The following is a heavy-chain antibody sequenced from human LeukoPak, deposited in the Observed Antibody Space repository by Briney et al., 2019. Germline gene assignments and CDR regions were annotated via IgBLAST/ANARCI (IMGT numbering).Heavy chain of an antibody. V-gene: IGHV6-1*01. CDR2: TYYRSKWYN. J-gene: IGHJ3*02. CDR3: ARWDYGGNSDAFDI. D-gene: IGHD4-23*01. Sequence: SQTLSLTCAFSGDSVSSNSGAWNWIRQSPSRGLEWLGRTYYRSKWYNDYAVSVKSRITINPDTSKNQFSLQLNSVTPEDTAVYYCARWDYGGNSDAFDIWGQGTMVTVSS. CDR1: GDSVSSNSGA.